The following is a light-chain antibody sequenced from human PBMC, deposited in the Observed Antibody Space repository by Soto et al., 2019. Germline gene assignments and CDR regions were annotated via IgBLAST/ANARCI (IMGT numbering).Light chain of an antibody. Sequence: QSALTQPASVSGSPGQSITISCTGTSSDVGRYNLVSWYQQHPGKPPKLMIYEGSKRPSGVSNRFSGSKSGNTASLTISGLQAEDEADYYCCSYAGSSTSVVFGGGTKVTVL. CDR2: EGS. J-gene: IGLJ2*01. CDR1: SSDVGRYNL. V-gene: IGLV2-23*01. CDR3: CSYAGSSTSVV.